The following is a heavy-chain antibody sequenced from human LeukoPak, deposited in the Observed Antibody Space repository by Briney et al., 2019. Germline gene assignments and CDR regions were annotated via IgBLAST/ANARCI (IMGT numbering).Heavy chain of an antibody. Sequence: GGSLRLSCAASGFTVSSNYMNWVRQAPGKGLEWVSVIYSGGSTYYADSVKGRFTISRDNSKNTLYLQMNSLRAEDTAVYYCARAGLLWFGELSWGQGTLVTVSS. J-gene: IGHJ4*02. CDR3: ARAGLLWFGELS. CDR1: GFTVSSNY. CDR2: IYSGGST. D-gene: IGHD3-10*01. V-gene: IGHV3-53*01.